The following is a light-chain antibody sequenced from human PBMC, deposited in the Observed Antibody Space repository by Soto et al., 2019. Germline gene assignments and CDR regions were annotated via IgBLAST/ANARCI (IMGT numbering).Light chain of an antibody. V-gene: IGLV2-8*01. J-gene: IGLJ2*01. CDR1: SSDVGGYNY. CDR2: EVN. CDR3: SSYADSNIVV. Sequence: QSALTQPPSASGSPGHSVTIYCTGTSSDVGGYNYVSWYQQHPGKAPKLMIYEVNKRPSGVPDRFSGSKSGNTASLTVSGLQAEDEADYYCSSYADSNIVVFGGGTKLTVL.